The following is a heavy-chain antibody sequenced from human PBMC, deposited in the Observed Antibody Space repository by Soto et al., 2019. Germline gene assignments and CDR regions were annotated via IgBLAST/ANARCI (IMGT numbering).Heavy chain of an antibody. J-gene: IGHJ4*02. V-gene: IGHV4-59*01. Sequence: SETLSLTCTVSGGSISSYYWSWIRQPPGKGLEWIGYIYYSGSTNYNPSLKSRVTISVDTSKNQFSLKLSSVTAADTAVYYCARGAAYYDFWSGYYTGEYFDYWGQGTLVTVSS. CDR3: ARGAAYYDFWSGYYTGEYFDY. D-gene: IGHD3-3*01. CDR1: GGSISSYY. CDR2: IYYSGST.